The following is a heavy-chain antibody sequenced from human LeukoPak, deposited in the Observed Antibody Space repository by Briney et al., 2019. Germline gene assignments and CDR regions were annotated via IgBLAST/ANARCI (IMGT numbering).Heavy chain of an antibody. J-gene: IGHJ4*02. CDR3: ARVAHCSSTSCYVDY. D-gene: IGHD2-2*01. Sequence: GGSLRLSCAASGFTFSSYSMNWVRQAPGKGLEWVSSISSSSSYIYYADSVKGRFTISRDNAKNSLYLQMNSLRAEDTAVYYCARVAHCSSTSCYVDYWGQGTLVTVFS. V-gene: IGHV3-21*01. CDR2: ISSSSSYI. CDR1: GFTFSSYS.